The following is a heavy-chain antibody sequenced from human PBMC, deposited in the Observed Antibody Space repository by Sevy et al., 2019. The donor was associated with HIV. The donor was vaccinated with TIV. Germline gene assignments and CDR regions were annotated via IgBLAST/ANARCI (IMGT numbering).Heavy chain of an antibody. Sequence: GGSLRLSCVASGFTFSSYAMHWVRQAPGKGLEWVALISFGGSSKEYTDSLKGRFTISRDNSKNTLYLQMNSLRAEDSGVYYCAKDRWGSGDFRGYFDHWGQGTLVTVSS. CDR2: ISFGGSSK. V-gene: IGHV3-30*18. J-gene: IGHJ4*02. CDR1: GFTFSSYA. CDR3: AKDRWGSGDFRGYFDH. D-gene: IGHD4-17*01.